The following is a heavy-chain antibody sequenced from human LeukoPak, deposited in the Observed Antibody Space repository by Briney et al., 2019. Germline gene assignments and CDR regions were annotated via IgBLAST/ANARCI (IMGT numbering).Heavy chain of an antibody. V-gene: IGHV3-48*03. Sequence: GGSLRLSCAASGFTFSSYEMNWVRQAPGKGLEWVSYISSSGSTIYYADSVKGRFTISRDNAKTSLYLQMNSLRAEDTAVYYCASTTVEMATGYWGQGALVTASP. J-gene: IGHJ4*02. CDR3: ASTTVEMATGY. CDR1: GFTFSSYE. CDR2: ISSSGSTI. D-gene: IGHD5-24*01.